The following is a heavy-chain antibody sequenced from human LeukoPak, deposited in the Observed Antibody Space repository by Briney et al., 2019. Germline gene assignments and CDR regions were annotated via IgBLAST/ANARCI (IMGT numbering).Heavy chain of an antibody. D-gene: IGHD2-15*01. Sequence: PGGSLRLSCAASGFTFSSYSVTWVRQAPGKGLEWVSSISSSTNFIYYADSVKGRFTISRDNAKNSLYLQMNSLRAEDTAVYYCARDMRYCSGGSCYSSPYFDYWGQGTLVTVSS. CDR1: GFTFSSYS. V-gene: IGHV3-21*01. CDR3: ARDMRYCSGGSCYSSPYFDY. J-gene: IGHJ4*02. CDR2: ISSSTNFI.